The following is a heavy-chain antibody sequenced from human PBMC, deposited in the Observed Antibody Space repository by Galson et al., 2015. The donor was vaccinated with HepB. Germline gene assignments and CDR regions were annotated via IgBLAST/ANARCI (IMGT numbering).Heavy chain of an antibody. J-gene: IGHJ4*02. V-gene: IGHV3-23*01. D-gene: IGHD6-13*01. CDR1: GFTFSKYA. Sequence: SLRLSCAASGFTFSKYAMAWVRQAPGKGLEWVSHISGSGGSTYHADSVKGRFTISRDNSKKTLYLQMNSLRAEDTAVYYCAKTLWLQLVSFDYWGQGTVVTVSS. CDR3: AKTLWLQLVSFDY. CDR2: ISGSGGST.